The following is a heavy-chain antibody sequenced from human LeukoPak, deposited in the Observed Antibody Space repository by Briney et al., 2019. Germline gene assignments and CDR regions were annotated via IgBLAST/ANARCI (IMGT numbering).Heavy chain of an antibody. CDR1: GGSFSGYY. CDR2: INHSGST. V-gene: IGHV4-34*01. J-gene: IGHJ3*02. CDR3: ARGRGRFDAFDI. Sequence: SETLSLTCAVYGGSFSGYYWSWIRQPPGKGLEWIGEINHSGSTNYNPSLKGRVTISVDTSKNQFSLKLSSVTAADTAVYYCARGRGRFDAFDIWGQGTMVTVSS.